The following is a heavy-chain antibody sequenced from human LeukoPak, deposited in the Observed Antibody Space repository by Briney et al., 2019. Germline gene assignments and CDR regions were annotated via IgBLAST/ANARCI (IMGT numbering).Heavy chain of an antibody. CDR1: GFTFSSYA. CDR2: ISGSGGST. V-gene: IGHV3-23*01. J-gene: IGHJ4*02. CDR3: AKADSSGWYIAYFDY. D-gene: IGHD6-19*01. Sequence: GSLRLSCAASGFTFSSYAMSWVRQAPGKGLEWVPAISGSGGSTYYADSAKGRFTISRDNSKNTLYLQMNSLRAEDTAVYYCAKADSSGWYIAYFDYWGQGTLVTVSS.